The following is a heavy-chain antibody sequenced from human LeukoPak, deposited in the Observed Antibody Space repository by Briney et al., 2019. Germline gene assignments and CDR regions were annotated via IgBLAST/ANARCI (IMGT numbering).Heavy chain of an antibody. D-gene: IGHD7-27*01. V-gene: IGHV4-59*01. J-gene: IGHJ4*02. CDR3: ARLLTRGMPRGGYYFDY. Sequence: SETLSLTCTVSGGSISSYYWSWIRQPPGKGLEWIGYIYYSGSTNYNPSLKSRVTISVDTSKNQFSLKLSSVTAADTAVYYCARLLTRGMPRGGYYFDYWGQGTLVTVSS. CDR2: IYYSGST. CDR1: GGSISSYY.